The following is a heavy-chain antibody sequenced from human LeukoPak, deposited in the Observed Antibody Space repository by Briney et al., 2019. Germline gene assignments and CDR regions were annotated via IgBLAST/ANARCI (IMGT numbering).Heavy chain of an antibody. V-gene: IGHV1-3*01. D-gene: IGHD2-21*02. J-gene: IGHJ4*02. CDR3: ARDFCGDCSARYYFDY. Sequence: ASVKVSCKASGYTFTSYGISWVRQAPGQRLEWMGWINAGNGNTKYSQKFQGRVTITRDTSASTAYMELSSLRSEDTAVYYCARDFCGDCSARYYFDYWGQGTLVTVSS. CDR2: INAGNGNT. CDR1: GYTFTSYG.